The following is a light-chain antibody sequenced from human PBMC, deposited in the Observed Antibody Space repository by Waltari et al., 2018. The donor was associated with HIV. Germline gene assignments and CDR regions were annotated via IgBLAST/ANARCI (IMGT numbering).Light chain of an antibody. CDR1: NIGSKS. J-gene: IGLJ2*01. CDR2: DDS. V-gene: IGLV3-21*02. CDR3: QVWDSSSDHVV. Sequence: SYVLTQPPSVSVAPGQTARITCGGNNIGSKSVHWYQQKQGQAPVLVVYDDSDLHLGIPERFSGSNSGNTATLTISRVEAGDEADYYCQVWDSSSDHVVFGGGTKLTVL.